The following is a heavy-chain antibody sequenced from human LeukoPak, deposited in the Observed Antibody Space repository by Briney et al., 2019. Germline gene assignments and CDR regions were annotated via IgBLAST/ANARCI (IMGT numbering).Heavy chain of an antibody. CDR1: GYTFTDYY. CDR2: MDPKSGET. V-gene: IGHV1-2*02. D-gene: IGHD4-11*01. CDR3: ALEVYYSDNSAFDY. J-gene: IGHJ4*01. Sequence: ASVKVSCKASGYTFTDYYIHWVRQAPGQGLEWMGWMDPKSGETNHAQRFQGRVIMTRDTSITTAYMELSRLRSDDTAVYYCALEVYYSDNSAFDYWGQGTLVTVSS.